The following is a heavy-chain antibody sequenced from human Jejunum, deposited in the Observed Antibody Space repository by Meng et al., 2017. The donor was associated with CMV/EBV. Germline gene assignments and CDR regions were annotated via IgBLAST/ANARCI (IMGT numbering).Heavy chain of an antibody. CDR2: INWNSGSI. CDR3: AKGIYYHDSSGYRVFDY. D-gene: IGHD3-22*01. V-gene: IGHV3-9*01. J-gene: IGHJ4*02. CDR1: FDEYA. Sequence: FDEYAMYWVGQAPGKGLEWVSYINWNSGSIGYADSVKGRFTMSRDNSKKTVYLQMNSLRVEDTAQYYCAKGIYYHDSSGYRVFDYWGQGTLVTVSS.